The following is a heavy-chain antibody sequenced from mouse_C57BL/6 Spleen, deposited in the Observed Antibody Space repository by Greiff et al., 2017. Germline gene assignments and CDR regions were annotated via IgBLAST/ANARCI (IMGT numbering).Heavy chain of an antibody. Sequence: VQLQQSGPELVKPGASVKISCKASGYSFTGYYMNWVKQSPEKSLEWIGEINPSTGGTTYNQKFKAKATLTVDKSSSTAYMQLKSLTSEDSAVYDCARYDYDGAWFAYWGQGTLVTVSA. D-gene: IGHD2-4*01. J-gene: IGHJ3*01. CDR2: INPSTGGT. V-gene: IGHV1-42*01. CDR3: ARYDYDGAWFAY. CDR1: GYSFTGYY.